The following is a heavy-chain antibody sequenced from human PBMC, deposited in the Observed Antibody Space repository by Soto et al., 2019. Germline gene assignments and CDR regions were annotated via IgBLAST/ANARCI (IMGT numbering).Heavy chain of an antibody. CDR1: GGSISSGDYY. J-gene: IGHJ4*02. V-gene: IGHV4-30-4*01. Sequence: QVQLQESGPGLVKPSQTLSLTCTVSGGSISSGDYYWSWIRQPPGKGLEWIGYIYYSGSTYYNPSLKSRVTISVDTSKNHFTLKLSSVTAADTAVYYCATIKLGSNRLDYWGQGTLVTVSS. D-gene: IGHD3-10*01. CDR2: IYYSGST. CDR3: ATIKLGSNRLDY.